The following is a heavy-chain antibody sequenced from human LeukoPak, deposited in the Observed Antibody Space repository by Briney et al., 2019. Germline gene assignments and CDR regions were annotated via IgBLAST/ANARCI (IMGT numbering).Heavy chain of an antibody. CDR3: AREAPPRYSSSRSPFDY. J-gene: IGHJ4*01. V-gene: IGHV3-21*01. CDR2: ISSSSNYI. D-gene: IGHD6-13*01. CDR1: GFTFSSHS. Sequence: GGSLRLSCAASGFTFSSHSMNWVRQAPGKGLEWASSISSSSNYIYYADSVKGRFTISRDNAKNSLYLQMNSLRAEDTAVYYCAREAPPRYSSSRSPFDYWGQGTLVTVSS.